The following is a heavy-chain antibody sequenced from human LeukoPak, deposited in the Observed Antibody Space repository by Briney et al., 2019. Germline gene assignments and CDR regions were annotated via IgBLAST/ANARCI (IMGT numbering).Heavy chain of an antibody. J-gene: IGHJ4*02. D-gene: IGHD7-27*01. CDR2: IYYSGST. CDR3: ARDLTLLGYFDY. V-gene: IGHV4-59*12. Sequence: PSETLSLTCTVSGGSISSYYWSWIRQPPGKGLEWIGYIYYSGSTNYNPSLKSRVTISVDTSKNQFSLKLSSMTAADTAVYYCARDLTLLGYFDYWGQGTLVTVSS. CDR1: GGSISSYY.